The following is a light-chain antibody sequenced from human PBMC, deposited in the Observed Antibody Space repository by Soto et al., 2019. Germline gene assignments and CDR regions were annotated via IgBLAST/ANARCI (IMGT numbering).Light chain of an antibody. CDR2: AAS. V-gene: IGKV3-20*01. CDR1: QSVASNY. J-gene: IGKJ3*01. Sequence: EIVLTQSPATLSLSPGERATLSCRASQSVASNYLAWYQKRPGQAPRLLIYAASTRAAGIPDRFTGSGSGTDFTLTSIRLEPEDFAVFLCHQYSRSPIFTFGPGTTVDIK. CDR3: HQYSRSPIFT.